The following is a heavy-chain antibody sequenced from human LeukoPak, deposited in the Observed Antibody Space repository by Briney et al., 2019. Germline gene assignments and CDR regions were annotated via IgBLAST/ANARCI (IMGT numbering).Heavy chain of an antibody. D-gene: IGHD6-13*01. CDR1: GGSFSGYY. V-gene: IGHV4-34*01. CDR2: INHSGST. Sequence: SETLSLTCAVYGGSFSGYYWSWIRQPPGKGLEWIGEINHSGSTNYNPSLKSRVAISVDTSKNQFSLKLSSVTAADTAVYYCARVYSSSGYNWFDPWGQGTLVTVSS. J-gene: IGHJ5*02. CDR3: ARVYSSSGYNWFDP.